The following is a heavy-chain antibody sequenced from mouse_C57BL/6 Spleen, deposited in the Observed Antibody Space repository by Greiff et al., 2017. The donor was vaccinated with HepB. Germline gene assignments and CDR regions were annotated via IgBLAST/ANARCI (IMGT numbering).Heavy chain of an antibody. Sequence: EVQRVESGGGLVQPGGSLKLSCAASGFTFSDYYMYWVRQTPEKRLEWVAYISNGGGSTYYQDTVKGRFTISRDNAKNTLYLQMSRLKSEDTAMYYCARHRSRYFDVWGTGTTVTVSS. J-gene: IGHJ1*03. V-gene: IGHV5-12*01. CDR1: GFTFSDYY. CDR2: ISNGGGST. CDR3: ARHRSRYFDV.